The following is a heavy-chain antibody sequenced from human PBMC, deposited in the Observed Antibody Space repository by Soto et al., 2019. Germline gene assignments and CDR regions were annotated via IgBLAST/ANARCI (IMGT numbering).Heavy chain of an antibody. Sequence: GGSLRLSCAASGFTFSSYAMGWVRQAPGKGLEWVSAISGSGGSTYYADSVKGRFTISRDNSKNTLYLQMNSLRAEDTAVYYCAKGRNNYYDSSGRRDAFDIWGQGTMVTVSS. CDR2: ISGSGGST. D-gene: IGHD3-22*01. J-gene: IGHJ3*02. V-gene: IGHV3-23*01. CDR3: AKGRNNYYDSSGRRDAFDI. CDR1: GFTFSSYA.